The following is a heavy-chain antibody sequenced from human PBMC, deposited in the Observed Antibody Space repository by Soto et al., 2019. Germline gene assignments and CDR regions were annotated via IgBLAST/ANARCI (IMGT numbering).Heavy chain of an antibody. CDR2: ISAYNGNT. Sequence: GASVKVSCKASGYTFTSYGISWVRQAPGQGLEWMGWISAYNGNTNYAQKLQGRVTMTTDTSTSTAYMELRSLRSDDTAVYYCARDQVTTVTTAVYYYYDVMDVCGKGTTVTGSS. CDR1: GYTFTSYG. D-gene: IGHD4-4*01. J-gene: IGHJ6*04. CDR3: ARDQVTTVTTAVYYYYDVMDV. V-gene: IGHV1-18*04.